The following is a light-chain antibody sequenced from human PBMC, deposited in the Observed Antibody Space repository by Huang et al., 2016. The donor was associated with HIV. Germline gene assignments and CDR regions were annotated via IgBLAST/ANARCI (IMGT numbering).Light chain of an antibody. CDR2: DAS. V-gene: IGKV3-11*01. CDR3: QQRSSWPPFT. CDR1: QRITNF. Sequence: EILLTQSPATLSLSPGERATLSCRASQRITNFLAWYQQRPGQPPRLLIYDASTRATGIPDRFSGSGSCTDFTLTISTLEPEDFAVYYCQQRSSWPPFTFGPGTKVDFK. J-gene: IGKJ3*01.